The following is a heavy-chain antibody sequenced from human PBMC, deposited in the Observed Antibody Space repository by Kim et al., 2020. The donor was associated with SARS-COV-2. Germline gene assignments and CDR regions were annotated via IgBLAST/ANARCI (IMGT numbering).Heavy chain of an antibody. V-gene: IGHV3-9*01. CDR3: AKDQVRVGNGDFDY. D-gene: IGHD1-1*01. J-gene: IGHJ4*01. CDR2: ISWNSGSI. Sequence: GGSLRLSCAVSGFTFDDYAMHWVRQAPGKGLEWVSGISWNSGSIGYADSVKGRFTISRDNAKNSLYLQMNSLRAEDTALYYCAKDQVRVGNGDFDYWG. CDR1: GFTFDDYA.